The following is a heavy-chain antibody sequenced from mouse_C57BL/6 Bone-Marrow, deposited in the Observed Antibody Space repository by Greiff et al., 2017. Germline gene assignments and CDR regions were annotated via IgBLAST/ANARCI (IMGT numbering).Heavy chain of an antibody. V-gene: IGHV1-22*01. CDR2: INPNNGGT. CDR3: ARIYYGSSRSWGNY. D-gene: IGHD1-1*01. Sequence: EVQLQQSGPELVKPGASVKMSCKASGYTFTDYNMHWVKQSHGKSLEWIGYINPNNGGTSYNQKFKGKATLTVNKSSSTAYMELRSLTSEDSAVYYCARIYYGSSRSWGNYWGQGTTLTVSS. CDR1: GYTFTDYN. J-gene: IGHJ2*01.